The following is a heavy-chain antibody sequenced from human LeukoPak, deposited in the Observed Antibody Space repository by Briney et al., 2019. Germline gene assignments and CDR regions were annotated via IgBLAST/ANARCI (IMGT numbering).Heavy chain of an antibody. CDR2: ISGSGGST. V-gene: IGHV3-23*01. CDR1: GFTFSSYA. CDR3: AKGQIGYCSGGSCYHDY. Sequence: GGALRLSCAASGFTFSSYAMSWVRQAPGKGLEWVSAISGSGGSTYYADSVKGRFTISRDNYKNTLYLQMNSLRAEDTAVYYCAKGQIGYCSGGSCYHDYWGQGTLVTVSS. D-gene: IGHD2-15*01. J-gene: IGHJ4*02.